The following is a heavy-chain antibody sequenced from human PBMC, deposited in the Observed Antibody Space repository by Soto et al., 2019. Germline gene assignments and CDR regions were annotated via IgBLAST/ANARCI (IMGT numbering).Heavy chain of an antibody. V-gene: IGHV3-30*18. CDR2: VSSDGSKT. J-gene: IGHJ6*03. CDR3: AKDRQDYYMAV. CDR1: RFTFSSYD. Sequence: QVQLVESGGGVVQPGRSLRLSCASSRFTFSSYDMHWVRQVPGKGLEWVAVVSSDGSKTYYGDSVKGRFTISRDNSKNTLYLQMNSLRAEDTAAYYCAKDRQDYYMAVWGRGTTVTVSS.